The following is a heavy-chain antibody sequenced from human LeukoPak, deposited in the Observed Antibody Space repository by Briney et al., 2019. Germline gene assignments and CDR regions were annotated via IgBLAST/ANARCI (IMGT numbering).Heavy chain of an antibody. D-gene: IGHD6-19*01. CDR1: EFTFSSYS. V-gene: IGHV3-48*02. CDR2: ISSSISVI. CDR3: ARDQYSGHWYYALDI. J-gene: IGHJ3*02. Sequence: PGGSLRLSCAASEFTFSSYSMNWVRQAPGKGLEWVSYISSSISVIYYADSVKGRFTISRDNAKNSLYLQMNSLRDEDTAVYYCARDQYSGHWYYALDIWGQGTMVTVSS.